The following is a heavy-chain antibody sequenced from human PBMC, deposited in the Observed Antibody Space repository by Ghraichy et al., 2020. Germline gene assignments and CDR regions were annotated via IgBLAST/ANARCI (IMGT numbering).Heavy chain of an antibody. CDR3: ARGHGHNYYDSSGYYYSLQFDP. J-gene: IGHJ5*02. V-gene: IGHV4-59*01. D-gene: IGHD3-22*01. CDR1: GGSISSYY. Sequence: SEPLSLTCTVSGGSISSYYWSWIRQPPGKGLEWIGYIYYSGSTNYNPSLKSRVTISVDTSKNQFSLKLSSVTAADTAVYYCARGHGHNYYDSSGYYYSLQFDPWGQGTLVTVSS. CDR2: IYYSGST.